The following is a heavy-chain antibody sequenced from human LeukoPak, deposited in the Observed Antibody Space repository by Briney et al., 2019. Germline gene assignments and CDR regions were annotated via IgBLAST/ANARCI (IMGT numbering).Heavy chain of an antibody. CDR3: ARINGGSGRLMDV. V-gene: IGHV1-58*01. CDR1: GFTFTSSA. J-gene: IGHJ6*02. CDR2: IVVGSGNT. Sequence: SVKVSCKASGFTFTSSAVQWVRQARGQRLEWIGWIVVGSGNTNYAQKFQGRVTITADESTSTAYMELSSLRSEDTAVYYCARINGGSGRLMDVWGQGTTVTVSS. D-gene: IGHD3-10*01.